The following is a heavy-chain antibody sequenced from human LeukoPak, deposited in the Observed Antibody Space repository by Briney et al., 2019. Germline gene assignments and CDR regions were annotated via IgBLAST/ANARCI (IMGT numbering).Heavy chain of an antibody. V-gene: IGHV4-34*01. J-gene: IGHJ5*02. CDR2: INHSGST. Sequence: SETLSLTCAVYGGSFSGYYWSWIRQPPGKGLEWIGEINHSGSTNSNPSLKSRVTISVDTSQNPFSLKMRAVSAPHTAVYYSAGGGLVVVVVAAWYNWIDPWGQGTLVTVSS. CDR3: AGGGLVVVVVAAWYNWIDP. CDR1: GGSFSGYY. D-gene: IGHD2-15*01.